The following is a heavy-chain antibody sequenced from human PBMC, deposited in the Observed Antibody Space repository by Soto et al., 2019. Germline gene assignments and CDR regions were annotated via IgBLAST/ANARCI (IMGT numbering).Heavy chain of an antibody. Sequence: GGSLRLSCAASGFTISSYGMHWVRQAPGKGLEWVAVISYDGSNKYYADSVKGRFTISRDNSKNTLYLQMNSLRAEDTAVYYCAKDPKGGSGYHFVFDYWGQGTLVTVSS. D-gene: IGHD5-12*01. CDR2: ISYDGSNK. V-gene: IGHV3-30*18. CDR3: AKDPKGGSGYHFVFDY. CDR1: GFTISSYG. J-gene: IGHJ4*02.